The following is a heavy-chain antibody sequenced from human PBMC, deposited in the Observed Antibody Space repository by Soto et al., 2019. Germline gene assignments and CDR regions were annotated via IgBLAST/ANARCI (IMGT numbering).Heavy chain of an antibody. CDR2: IYYSGST. Sequence: PSETLSLTCTVSGGSISSYYWSWIRQPPGKGLEWIGYIYYSGSTNYNPSLKSRVTISVDTSKNQFSLKLSSVTAADTAVYYCAFSAGFLEWLRPPVNYYYYMDVWGKGTTVTVSS. CDR1: GGSISSYY. CDR3: AFSAGFLEWLRPPVNYYYYMDV. D-gene: IGHD3-3*01. V-gene: IGHV4-59*08. J-gene: IGHJ6*03.